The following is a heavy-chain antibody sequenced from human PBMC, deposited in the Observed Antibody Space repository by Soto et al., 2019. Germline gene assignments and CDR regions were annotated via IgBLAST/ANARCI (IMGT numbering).Heavy chain of an antibody. CDR1: GFTFGDYA. CDR3: TSEKLAAAGQFDY. J-gene: IGHJ4*02. CDR2: IRSKAYGGTT. V-gene: IGHV3-49*03. D-gene: IGHD6-13*01. Sequence: GGSLRLSCTASGFTFGDYAMSWFRQAPGKGLEWVGFIRSKAYGGTTEYAASVKGRFTISRDDSKSIAYLQMNSLKTEDTAVYYCTSEKLAAAGQFDYWGQGTLVTVSS.